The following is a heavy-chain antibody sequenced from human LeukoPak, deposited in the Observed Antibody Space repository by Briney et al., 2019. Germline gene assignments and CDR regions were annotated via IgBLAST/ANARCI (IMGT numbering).Heavy chain of an antibody. CDR1: GLPLSTFI. D-gene: IGHD3-22*01. CDR3: AREFHGSGYAGTFDC. Sequence: PGGSLRLSCAASGLPLSTFIIHWVRQAPGKGLEWVAAISNDGIGKFYADSVKGRFTISRDNSKNTLHLQIDSLRLEDTAVYHCAREFHGSGYAGTFDCWGPGTLVTVSS. CDR2: ISNDGIGK. V-gene: IGHV3-30*04. J-gene: IGHJ4*02.